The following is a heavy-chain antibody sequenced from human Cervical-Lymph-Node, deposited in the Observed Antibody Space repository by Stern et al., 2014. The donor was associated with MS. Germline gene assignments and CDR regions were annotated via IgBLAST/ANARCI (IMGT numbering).Heavy chain of an antibody. CDR1: GYTFTGYY. D-gene: IGHD2-15*01. V-gene: IGHV1-2*06. CDR2: INHNSGGT. J-gene: IGHJ4*02. CDR3: ARGYCSGGSCPPDY. Sequence: QMQLVQSGAEVKKPGASVKVSCKASGYTFTGYYMHRVRTAPGQGLEWQERINHNSGGTNYAQKFQGRVTMTRDTSISTAYMELSRLRSDDTAVYYCARGYCSGGSCPPDYWGQGTLVTVSS.